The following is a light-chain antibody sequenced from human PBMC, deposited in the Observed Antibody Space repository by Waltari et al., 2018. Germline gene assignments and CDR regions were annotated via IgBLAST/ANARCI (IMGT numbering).Light chain of an antibody. CDR2: DAS. CDR3: QHRSTWRHT. J-gene: IGKJ4*01. Sequence: EVVLTQSPATLSLSPGERATLACRASQSVSGYLVWYQQKPGQAPRLLIYDASKRATGIPPRFRGSGSGTDFTLTISSLEPEDIAVYYCQHRSTWRHTFGGGTKVEIK. CDR1: QSVSGY. V-gene: IGKV3-11*01.